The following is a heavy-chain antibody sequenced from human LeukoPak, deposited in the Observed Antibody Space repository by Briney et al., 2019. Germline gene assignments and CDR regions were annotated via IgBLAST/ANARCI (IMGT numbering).Heavy chain of an antibody. CDR3: ARYYYDSHRFDP. V-gene: IGHV4-34*01. CDR2: INHSGST. CDR1: GGSFSGYY. J-gene: IGHJ5*02. D-gene: IGHD3-22*01. Sequence: PSETLSLTCAVYGGSFSGYYWSWIRQPPGKGLEWIGEINHSGSTNYNPSLKSRVTISVDTPKNQFSLKLSSVTAADTAVYYCARYYYDSHRFDPWGQGTLVTVSS.